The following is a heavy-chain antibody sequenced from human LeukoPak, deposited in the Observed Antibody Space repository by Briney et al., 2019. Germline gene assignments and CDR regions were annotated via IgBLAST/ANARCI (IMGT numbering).Heavy chain of an antibody. CDR2: ISWNSDTI. CDR3: VKDGVTEQLWLGSWFDP. Sequence: PGGSLRLSRSASGFNFDDYAMHWVRHVPGKGLEWISGISWNSDTIGYADSVKGRFTISRDSAKKSLYLQMNSLRPDDTAFYYCVKDGVTEQLWLGSWFDPWGQGTLVTVSS. D-gene: IGHD3-10*01. CDR1: GFNFDDYA. V-gene: IGHV3-9*01. J-gene: IGHJ5*02.